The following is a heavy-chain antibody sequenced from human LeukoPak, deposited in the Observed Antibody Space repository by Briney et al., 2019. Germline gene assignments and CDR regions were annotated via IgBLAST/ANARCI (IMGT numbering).Heavy chain of an antibody. CDR2: IYYSGST. Sequence: PSETLSLTCIVSGGSISSYYWSWIRQPPGKGLEWIGYIYYSGSTNYNPSLKSRVTISVDTSKNQFSLKLSSVTAADTAVYYCARTLEGFDPWGQGTLVTVSS. CDR3: ARTLEGFDP. J-gene: IGHJ5*02. V-gene: IGHV4-59*01. CDR1: GGSISSYY.